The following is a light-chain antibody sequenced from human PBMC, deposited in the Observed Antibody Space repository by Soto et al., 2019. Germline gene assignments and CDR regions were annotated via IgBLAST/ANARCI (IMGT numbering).Light chain of an antibody. J-gene: IGKJ3*01. CDR2: DAS. Sequence: EIVLTQSPATLSLSPGERATLSCRASQSVSSYLAWYQQKPGQAPRLLIYDASNRATGIPARFSGSGSGTDFTLTISCLEHEDFAVYYCQQRRNWPLLFTFGPGTKVDIK. CDR1: QSVSSY. V-gene: IGKV3-11*01. CDR3: QQRRNWPLLFT.